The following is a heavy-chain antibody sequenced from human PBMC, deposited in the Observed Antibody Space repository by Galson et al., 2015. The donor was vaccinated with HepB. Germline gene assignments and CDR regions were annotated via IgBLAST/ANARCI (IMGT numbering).Heavy chain of an antibody. CDR1: GDSISSNSAA. CDR2: TYYRSKWYN. V-gene: IGHV6-1*01. J-gene: IGHJ2*01. D-gene: IGHD6-19*01. Sequence: CAISGDSISSNSAAWNWIRQSPSRGLEWLGRTYYRSKWYNDYAVSVKSRITINPDTSKNQFSLQLNSVTPEDTAVYYCAREGLGQWLTDYWYFDLWGRGTLVTVSS. CDR3: AREGLGQWLTDYWYFDL.